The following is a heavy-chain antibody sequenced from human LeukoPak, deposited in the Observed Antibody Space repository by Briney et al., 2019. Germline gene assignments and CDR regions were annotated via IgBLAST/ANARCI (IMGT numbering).Heavy chain of an antibody. D-gene: IGHD2-2*01. CDR2: IYTSGST. CDR1: GGSISSYY. V-gene: IGHV4-4*07. Sequence: SETLSLTCTVSGGSISSYYWSWIRQPAGKGLEWIGRIYTSGSTNYNPSLKSRVTMSVDTSKNQFSLKLSSVTAADTAVYYCARASPLGYCSSTSCHHYYYYGMDVWGQGTTVTVS. J-gene: IGHJ6*02. CDR3: ARASPLGYCSSTSCHHYYYYGMDV.